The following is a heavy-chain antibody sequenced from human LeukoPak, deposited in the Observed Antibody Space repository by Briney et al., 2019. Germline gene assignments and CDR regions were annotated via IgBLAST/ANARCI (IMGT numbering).Heavy chain of an antibody. CDR1: GGSFSGYY. CDR2: INYSGST. CDR3: ARGSRGYDFWSGYYTNYYYGMDV. J-gene: IGHJ6*02. D-gene: IGHD3-3*01. Sequence: PSETLSLTCAVYGGSFSGYYWSWIRQPPGKGLEWIGEINYSGSTNYNPSLKSRVTISVDTSKNQFSLKLSSVTAADTAVYYCARGSRGYDFWSGYYTNYYYGMDVWGQGTTVTVSS. V-gene: IGHV4-34*01.